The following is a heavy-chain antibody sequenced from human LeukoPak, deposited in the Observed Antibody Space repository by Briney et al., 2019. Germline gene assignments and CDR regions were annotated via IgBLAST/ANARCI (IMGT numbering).Heavy chain of an antibody. CDR1: GFTFSSYA. CDR3: AKVATVPAAPYYFDY. CDR2: ISYDGSNK. D-gene: IGHD2-2*01. Sequence: PGRSLRLSCAASGFTFSSYAMHWVRQAPGKGLEWVAVISYDGSNKYYADSVKGRFTISRDNSKNTLYLQMNSLRAEDTAVYYCAKVATVPAAPYYFDYWGQGTLVTVSS. J-gene: IGHJ4*02. V-gene: IGHV3-30*04.